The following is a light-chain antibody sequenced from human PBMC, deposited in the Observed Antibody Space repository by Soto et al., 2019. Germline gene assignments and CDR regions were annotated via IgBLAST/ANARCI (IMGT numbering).Light chain of an antibody. CDR1: QGIRNW. Sequence: DIQMTQSPSSVPASVGDRVTITCRASQGIRNWLAWYQQTPGKAPELLIFAASSMQSGVPSRFSGRGSGTEFTLTIDSLQPEDFATNYCQQTDSFPLSFGGGTKVDIK. V-gene: IGKV1D-12*01. J-gene: IGKJ4*01. CDR3: QQTDSFPLS. CDR2: AAS.